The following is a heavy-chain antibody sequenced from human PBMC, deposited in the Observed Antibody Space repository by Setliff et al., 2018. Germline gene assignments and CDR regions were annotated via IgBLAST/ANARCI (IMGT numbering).Heavy chain of an antibody. CDR1: TASMTYYY. CDR3: ASRDYYDNRGSLDF. J-gene: IGHJ4*02. CDR2: VYDTGST. D-gene: IGHD3-22*01. Sequence: SETLSLTCSVSTASMTYYYWSWIRQPPGKGLEWIGHVYDTGSTKYSPSLKGRVTISMDTTVNEFSLRLTSVTAADTAMYYCASRDYYDNRGSLDFWGQGTLVTVSS. V-gene: IGHV4-59*08.